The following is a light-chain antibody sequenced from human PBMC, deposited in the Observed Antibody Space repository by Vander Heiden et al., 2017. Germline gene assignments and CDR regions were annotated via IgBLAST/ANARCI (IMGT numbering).Light chain of an antibody. CDR1: SSNLGGGHD. CDR2: GNR. J-gene: IGLJ2*01. Sequence: QSVLTQPPSVSAAPGQRVTIPCTGSSSNLGGGHDVHWYQQMPGTAPKLLIYGNRNRPSGVPDRFSGSRSATSASLDITDLQAEDEADYYCQSFDSGLTGVVFGGGTKLTVL. CDR3: QSFDSGLTGVV. V-gene: IGLV1-40*01.